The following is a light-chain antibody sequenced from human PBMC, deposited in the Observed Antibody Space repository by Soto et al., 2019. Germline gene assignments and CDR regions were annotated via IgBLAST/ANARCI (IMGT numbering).Light chain of an antibody. CDR3: QQYYSCLRT. Sequence: MTQSPSSLSVSPGEGATLSCRASQSISSYLAWYQQKPGKAPKLLIYGASTMQSGIPSRFSGSGSGTDFTLTISCLQSEDFATYYCQQYYSCLRTFGQGTKVDIK. CDR1: QSISSY. CDR2: GAS. J-gene: IGKJ1*01. V-gene: IGKV1-8*01.